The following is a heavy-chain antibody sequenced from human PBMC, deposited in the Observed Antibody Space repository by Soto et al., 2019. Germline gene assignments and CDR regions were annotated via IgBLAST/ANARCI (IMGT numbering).Heavy chain of an antibody. Sequence: SETLSLTCTVSGGSISSYYWSWIRQPPGKGLEWIGYIYYSGSTNYNPSLKSRVTISVDTSKNQFSLKLSSVTAADTAVYYCARDLTGIAVADRGWFDPWGQGTLVNVS. V-gene: IGHV4-59*01. CDR1: GGSISSYY. CDR3: ARDLTGIAVADRGWFDP. J-gene: IGHJ5*02. D-gene: IGHD6-19*01. CDR2: IYYSGST.